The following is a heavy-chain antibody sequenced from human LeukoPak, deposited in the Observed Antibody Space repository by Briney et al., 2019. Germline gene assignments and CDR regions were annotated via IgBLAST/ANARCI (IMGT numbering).Heavy chain of an antibody. CDR2: IYYSGST. V-gene: IGHV4-30-4*01. CDR1: GGSISSGDYY. Sequence: PSEALSLTCTVSGGSISSGDYYWRWIRQPPGRGLEWIGYIYYSGSTYYNPSRRSRVTISVDTSKNQFSLKLSSVTAADTALYYCARKVDYWGQGTLVTVSS. CDR3: ARKVDY. J-gene: IGHJ4*02.